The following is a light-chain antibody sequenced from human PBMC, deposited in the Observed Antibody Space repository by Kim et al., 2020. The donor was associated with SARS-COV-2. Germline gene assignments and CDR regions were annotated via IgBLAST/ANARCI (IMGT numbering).Light chain of an antibody. Sequence: QSALTQPASVSGSPGQSITISCTGTSSDVGAYNYVSWYQQHPGKVPKLMISDVTKRPSGVSNRFSGSKSGNTASLTISGLQAEDEGDYYCSSYTVSSTLVFGGGTK. CDR2: DVT. J-gene: IGLJ3*02. CDR1: SSDVGAYNY. CDR3: SSYTVSSTLV. V-gene: IGLV2-14*01.